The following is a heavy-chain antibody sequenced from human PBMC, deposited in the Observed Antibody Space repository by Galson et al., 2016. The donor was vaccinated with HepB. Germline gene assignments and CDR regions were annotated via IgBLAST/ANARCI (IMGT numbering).Heavy chain of an antibody. D-gene: IGHD6-13*01. CDR1: GFTFSSYA. J-gene: IGHJ4*02. V-gene: IGHV3-30-3*01. CDR3: ARDLYGVYSSSWDSPFDY. Sequence: SLRLSCAASGFTFSSYAMHWVRQAPGKGLEWVAVISYDGSDKNYADSVKGRLTISRDNSKNMLYLQMNSLRAEDTALYYCARDLYGVYSSSWDSPFDYWGQGTLVTVSS. CDR2: ISYDGSDK.